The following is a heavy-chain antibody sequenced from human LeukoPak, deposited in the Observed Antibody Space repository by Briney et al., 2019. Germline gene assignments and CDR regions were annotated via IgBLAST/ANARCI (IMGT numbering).Heavy chain of an antibody. CDR3: ARDNYYGSGSYGSYYGMDV. CDR2: ISSSSSYI. D-gene: IGHD3-10*01. V-gene: IGHV3-21*01. Sequence: GGSLRLSCAASGFTFSSYAMSWVRQAPGKGLEWVSSISSSSSYIYCADSVKGRFTISRDNAKNSLYLQMNSLRAEDTAVYYCARDNYYGSGSYGSYYGMDVWGQGTTVTVSS. CDR1: GFTFSSYA. J-gene: IGHJ6*02.